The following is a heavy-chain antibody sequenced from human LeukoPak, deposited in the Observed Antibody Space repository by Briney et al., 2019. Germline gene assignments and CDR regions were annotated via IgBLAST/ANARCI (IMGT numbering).Heavy chain of an antibody. CDR3: ARDGQFYGMDV. J-gene: IGHJ6*02. V-gene: IGHV3-48*01. CDR1: GFTFNNAW. Sequence: PGGSLRLSCAASGFTFNNAWMNWVRQAPGKGLEWVSYISSGSSTMYYADSVKGRFTISRDNAKNSLYLQMNSLRVEDTAVYYCARDGQFYGMDVWGQGTTVTVSS. CDR2: ISSGSSTM. D-gene: IGHD5-24*01.